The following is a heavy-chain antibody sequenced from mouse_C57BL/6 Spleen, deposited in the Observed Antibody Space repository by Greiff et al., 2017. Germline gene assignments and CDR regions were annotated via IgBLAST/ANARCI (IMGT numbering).Heavy chain of an antibody. CDR3: ASGGSSSRSMDY. D-gene: IGHD1-1*01. J-gene: IGHJ4*01. CDR1: GYSFTDYN. V-gene: IGHV1-39*01. CDR2: INPNYGTT. Sequence: VQLKESGPELVKPGASVKISCKASGYSFTDYNMNWVKQSNGKSLEWIGVINPNYGTTSYNQKFKGKATLTVDQSSSTAYMQLNSLTSEDSAVYYCASGGSSSRSMDYWGQGTSVTVSS.